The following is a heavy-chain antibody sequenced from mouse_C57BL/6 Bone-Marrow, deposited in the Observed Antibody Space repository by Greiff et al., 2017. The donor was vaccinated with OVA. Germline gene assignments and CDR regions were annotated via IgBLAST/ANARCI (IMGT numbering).Heavy chain of an antibody. J-gene: IGHJ2*01. CDR1: GFTFSSYG. Sequence: EVKVVESGGDLVKPGGSLKLSCAASGFTFSSYGMSWVRQTPDKRLEWVATISSGGSYTYYPDSVKGRFTISRDNAKNTLYLQMSSLKSEDTAMYYCALTTVVASDFDYWGQGTTLTVSS. CDR3: ALTTVVASDFDY. CDR2: ISSGGSYT. D-gene: IGHD1-1*01. V-gene: IGHV5-6*01.